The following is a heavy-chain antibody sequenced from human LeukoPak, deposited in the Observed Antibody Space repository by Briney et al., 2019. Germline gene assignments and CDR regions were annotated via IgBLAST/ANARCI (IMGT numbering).Heavy chain of an antibody. Sequence: SETLSLTCTVSGGSISSYYCSWIRQPPGKGLEWIGYIYYSGSTNYNPSLKSRVTISVDTSKNQFSLKLSSVTAADTAVYYCAREDGLNWFDPWGQGTLVTVSS. J-gene: IGHJ5*02. CDR2: IYYSGST. V-gene: IGHV4-59*01. CDR1: GGSISSYY. D-gene: IGHD4-17*01. CDR3: AREDGLNWFDP.